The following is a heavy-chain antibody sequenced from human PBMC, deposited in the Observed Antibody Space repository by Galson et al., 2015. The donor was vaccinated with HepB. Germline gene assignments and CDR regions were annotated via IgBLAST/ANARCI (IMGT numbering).Heavy chain of an antibody. CDR2: ISGYNGNT. D-gene: IGHD6-6*01. CDR3: ARARYSSSSPDY. V-gene: IGHV1-18*01. J-gene: IGHJ4*02. Sequence: SVKVSCKASGYTFSSYGISWVRQAPGQGLEWTGWISGYNGNTNHALKLQGRVTISADTSTNTVYTELRSLRSDDTAVYYCARARYSSSSPDYWGQGTLVTVSS. CDR1: GYTFSSYG.